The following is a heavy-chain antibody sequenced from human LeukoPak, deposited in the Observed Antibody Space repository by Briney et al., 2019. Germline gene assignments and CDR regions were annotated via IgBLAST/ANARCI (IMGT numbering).Heavy chain of an antibody. D-gene: IGHD4-11*01. CDR3: ASGAYSYYYTDV. V-gene: IGHV4-59*01. CDR1: GGSISSYY. CDR2: IYYSGST. J-gene: IGHJ6*03. Sequence: SETLSLTCTVSGGSISSYYWSWIRQPPGKGLEWIGYIYYSGSTNYNPSLKSRVAISVDTSKNQFSLKLSSVTAADTAVYYCASGAYSYYYTDVWGKGTTVTISS.